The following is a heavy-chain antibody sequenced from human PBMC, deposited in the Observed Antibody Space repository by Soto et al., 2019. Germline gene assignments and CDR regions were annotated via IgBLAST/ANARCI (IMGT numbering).Heavy chain of an antibody. CDR2: IYPGDSDT. CDR1: GYRFTSYW. D-gene: IGHD2-2*01. V-gene: IGHV5-51*01. J-gene: IGHJ6*03. Sequence: PGESLKISCKGSGYRFTSYWIGWVRQMPGKGLEWMGIIYPGDSDTRYSPSFQGQVTISADKSISTAYLQWSSLKASDTAMYYCARFFYTCSTSCYLSGYYYHYMEVWGKGTTVTVSS. CDR3: ARFFYTCSTSCYLSGYYYHYMEV.